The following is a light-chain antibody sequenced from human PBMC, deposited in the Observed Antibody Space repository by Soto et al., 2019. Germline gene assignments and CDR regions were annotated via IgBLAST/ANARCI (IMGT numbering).Light chain of an antibody. CDR3: QQYNSWWT. Sequence: DIQMTQSPSTLSASVGDRVTITCRASQSIGSWLAWYQQKPGKAPNLLIYKASSLKSGVPSRFSGSGSGTEFTLTISSLQPDDFATYYCQQYNSWWTFGQGTKVEIK. J-gene: IGKJ1*01. CDR1: QSIGSW. V-gene: IGKV1-5*03. CDR2: KAS.